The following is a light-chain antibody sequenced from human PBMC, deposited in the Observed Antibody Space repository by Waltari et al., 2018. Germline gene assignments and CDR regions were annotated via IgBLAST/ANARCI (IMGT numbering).Light chain of an antibody. CDR3: GTWDSSLSAGV. V-gene: IGLV1-51*01. J-gene: IGLJ3*02. Sequence: QSVLTQPPSVSAAPGQKVTISCSGTRFNIGNNYVSWYQQLPGTPPKLLISGNNKRPSGIPDQFSGSKSGTSATLSITGLQTGDEADYYCGTWDSSLSAGVFGGGTKLTVL. CDR1: RFNIGNNY. CDR2: GNN.